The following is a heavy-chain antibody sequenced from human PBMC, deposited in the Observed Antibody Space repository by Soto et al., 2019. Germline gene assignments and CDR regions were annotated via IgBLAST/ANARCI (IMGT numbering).Heavy chain of an antibody. D-gene: IGHD5-12*01. J-gene: IGHJ4*02. V-gene: IGHV1-69*12. CDR2: IIPMFGRP. Sequence: QVQLVQSGAEVKKPGSSVKVSCKASGGIFGSCVFNWVRQAPGQGLEWMGGIIPMFGRPNYAQKFQGRVTITADESTSTAYMELSSLRSEDTAVFYCARDLGSGYDPGDYWGRGTLVTVSS. CDR3: ARDLGSGYDPGDY. CDR1: GGIFGSCV.